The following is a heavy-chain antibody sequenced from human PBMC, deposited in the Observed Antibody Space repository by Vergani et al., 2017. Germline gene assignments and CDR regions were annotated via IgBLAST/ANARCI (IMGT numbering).Heavy chain of an antibody. CDR1: GFTFSSYA. J-gene: IGHJ3*02. CDR3: TRTPYYYDTDAFDI. CDR2: ISGSGGST. V-gene: IGHV3-23*01. D-gene: IGHD3-22*01. Sequence: EVQLLESGGGLVQPGGSLRLSCAASGFTFSSYAMRWVRKAPGKGVGWVSAISGSGGSTYYADSVKGRFTISRDNSKNTLYMQMNSLRAEDTAVYYCTRTPYYYDTDAFDIWGQGTMVTVSS.